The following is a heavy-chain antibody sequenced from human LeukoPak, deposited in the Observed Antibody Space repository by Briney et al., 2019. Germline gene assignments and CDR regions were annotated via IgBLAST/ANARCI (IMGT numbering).Heavy chain of an antibody. D-gene: IGHD1-1*01. V-gene: IGHV1-18*01. CDR3: ARAQGTSFDY. CDR2: ISAYNGST. Sequence: GASVKVSCKASGYTFTSYAISWVRQAPGQGLEWVGWISAYNGSTNYAQKLQGRVTVTTDTSTSTAYMELRSLRSDDTAVYYCARAQGTSFDYWGQGTLVTVSS. J-gene: IGHJ4*02. CDR1: GYTFTSYA.